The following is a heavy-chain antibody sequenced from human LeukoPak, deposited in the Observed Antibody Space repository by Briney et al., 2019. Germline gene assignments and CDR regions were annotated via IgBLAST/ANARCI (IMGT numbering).Heavy chain of an antibody. D-gene: IGHD3-10*01. CDR1: GGSFSGYY. J-gene: IGHJ4*02. V-gene: IGHV4-34*01. CDR2: INHSGST. CDR3: ARVAGFGELYIFDY. Sequence: PSETLSLTCAVYGGSFSGYYWSWIRQPPGKGLEWIGEINHSGSTNYNPSLKSRVTISVDTSKNQFSLKLSSVTAADTAVYYCARVAGFGELYIFDYWGQGTLVTVSS.